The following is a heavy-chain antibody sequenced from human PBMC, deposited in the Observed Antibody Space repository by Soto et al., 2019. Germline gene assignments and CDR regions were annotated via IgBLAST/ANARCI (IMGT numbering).Heavy chain of an antibody. V-gene: IGHV3-23*01. CDR2: ISGSGGGT. Sequence: GGSLRLSCAASGFAFSSYAMTWVRQAPGRGLEWVSSISGSGGGTYYADSVKGRFTISRDNSKNTLYLQMNSLRAEDTAVFYCARYYDSGLNSYTHRFDPWGQGTLVTVSS. J-gene: IGHJ5*02. D-gene: IGHD3-16*01. CDR1: GFAFSSYA. CDR3: ARYYDSGLNSYTHRFDP.